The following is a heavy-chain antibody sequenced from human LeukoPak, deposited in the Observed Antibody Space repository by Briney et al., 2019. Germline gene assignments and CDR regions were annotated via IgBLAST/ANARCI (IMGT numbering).Heavy chain of an antibody. CDR2: IKQDGSEK. J-gene: IGHJ4*02. D-gene: IGHD3-10*01. Sequence: PGGSLRLSCAASGFTFSSYWMSWVRQAPGKGLEWVANIKQDGSEKYYVDSVKGRFTISRDNAKNSLYLQMNSLRAEDTAVYYCARDPYYYGSGSPGAYWGQGTLVTVSS. CDR1: GFTFSSYW. CDR3: ARDPYYYGSGSPGAY. V-gene: IGHV3-7*01.